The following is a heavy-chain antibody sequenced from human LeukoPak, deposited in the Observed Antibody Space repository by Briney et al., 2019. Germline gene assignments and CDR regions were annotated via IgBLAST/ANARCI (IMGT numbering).Heavy chain of an antibody. CDR3: ARLSSSWTKYYFDY. CDR2: IYYSGST. J-gene: IGHJ4*02. CDR1: GASISSSSYY. Sequence: PSQTLSLTCTVSGASISSSSYYWGWLRQPPGKGVEWIGSIYYSGSTYYNPSLKSRVTISVDTSKNQFSLKLSSVTAADTAVYYCARLSSSWTKYYFDYWGQGTLVTVSS. V-gene: IGHV4-39*01. D-gene: IGHD6-13*01.